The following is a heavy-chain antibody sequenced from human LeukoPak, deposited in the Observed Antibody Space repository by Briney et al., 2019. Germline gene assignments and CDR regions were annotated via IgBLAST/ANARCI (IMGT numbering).Heavy chain of an antibody. CDR2: ISNRGSSI. Sequence: GGSLRLSCAASGFTFSTFEMNWVRQAPGKGLEWVSYISNRGSSIYYADSVKGRFTISRDNSKNTLYLQMNSLRAEDTAVYYCAKARRVGATVLWGQGTLVTVSS. D-gene: IGHD1-26*01. J-gene: IGHJ4*02. CDR1: GFTFSTFE. V-gene: IGHV3-48*03. CDR3: AKARRVGATVL.